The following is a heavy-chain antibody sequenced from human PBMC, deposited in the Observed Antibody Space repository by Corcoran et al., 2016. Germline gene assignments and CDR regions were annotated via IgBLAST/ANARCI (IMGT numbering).Heavy chain of an antibody. CDR2: ISSSSSYI. J-gene: IGHJ3*02. V-gene: IGHV3-21*01. CDR3: ARGGSGYDLDLYNAFDI. Sequence: EVQLVESGGGLVKPGGSLRLSCAASGFTFSSYSMNWVRQAPGKGLEWVSSISSSSSYIYYADSVKGRFTISRDNAKNSLYLKMNSLRAEDTAVYYCARGGSGYDLDLYNAFDIWGQGTMVTVSS. CDR1: GFTFSSYS. D-gene: IGHD5-12*01.